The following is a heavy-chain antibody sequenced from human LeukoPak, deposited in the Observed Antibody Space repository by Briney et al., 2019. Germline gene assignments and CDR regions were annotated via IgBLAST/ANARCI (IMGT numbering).Heavy chain of an antibody. Sequence: PGGSLRLSCAASGFTFSNAWMSWVRQAPGKGLGWVGRIKSKTDGGTTDYAAPVKGRFTISRDDSKNTLYLQMNSLKTEATAVYYWTSYDGSSGYGSFDYWGQGTLVTVSS. V-gene: IGHV3-15*01. CDR1: GFTFSNAW. CDR3: TSYDGSSGYGSFDY. D-gene: IGHD3-22*01. CDR2: IKSKTDGGTT. J-gene: IGHJ4*02.